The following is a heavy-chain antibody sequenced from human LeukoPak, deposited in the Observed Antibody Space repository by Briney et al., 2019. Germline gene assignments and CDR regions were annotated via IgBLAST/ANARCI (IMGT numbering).Heavy chain of an antibody. CDR2: IYYSGST. CDR3: AKDRKYSSGWYDWYFDL. D-gene: IGHD6-19*01. V-gene: IGHV4-39*07. Sequence: SETLSLTCTVSGGSISSSSYYWGWIRQPPGTGLEWIGSIYYSGSTYYNPSLKSRVTISVDTSKNQFSLKLSSVTAADTAVYYCAKDRKYSSGWYDWYFDLWGRGTLVTVSS. J-gene: IGHJ2*01. CDR1: GGSISSSSYY.